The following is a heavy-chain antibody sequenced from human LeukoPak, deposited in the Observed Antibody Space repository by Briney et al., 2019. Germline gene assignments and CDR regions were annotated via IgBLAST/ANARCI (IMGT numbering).Heavy chain of an antibody. CDR3: AKTPTYSGSYAFHFDY. V-gene: IGHV3-23*01. CDR2: ISGSGGST. Sequence: GGSLRLFCAASGFTFSSYAMSWVRQAPGKGLEWVSAISGSGGSTYYADSVKGRFTISRDNSKNTLYLQMNSLRAEDTAVYYCAKTPTYSGSYAFHFDYWGQGTLVTVSS. J-gene: IGHJ4*02. D-gene: IGHD1-26*01. CDR1: GFTFSSYA.